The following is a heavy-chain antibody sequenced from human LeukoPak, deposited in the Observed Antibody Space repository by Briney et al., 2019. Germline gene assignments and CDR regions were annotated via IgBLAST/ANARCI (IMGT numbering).Heavy chain of an antibody. CDR1: GYSISSGYY. V-gene: IGHV4-38-2*01. Sequence: SETLSLTCAVSGYSISSGYYWGWIRQPPGKGLEWIGNIYHSGSTYKNPSLKSRVTISLDTSKNQFSLNLSSVTAADTAMYYYASLSGAPIRHPIYHFDYWGQGTLVTVSS. CDR3: ASLSGAPIRHPIYHFDY. CDR2: IYHSGST. D-gene: IGHD2-2*02. J-gene: IGHJ4*02.